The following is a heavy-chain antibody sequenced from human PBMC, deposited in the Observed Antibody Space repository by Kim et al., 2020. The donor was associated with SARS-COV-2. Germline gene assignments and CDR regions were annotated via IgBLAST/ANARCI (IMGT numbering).Heavy chain of an antibody. CDR2: IYHSGST. Sequence: SETLSLTCTVSGGSISSGGYYWSWIRQHPGKGLEWIGYIYHSGSTYYNPSLKSRVTISVDTSKNQFSLKLSSVTAADTAVYYCARGIEDYGGNSGRWTKWGQGTLVTVSS. CDR1: GGSISSGGYY. J-gene: IGHJ4*02. V-gene: IGHV4-31*03. D-gene: IGHD4-17*01. CDR3: ARGIEDYGGNSGRWTK.